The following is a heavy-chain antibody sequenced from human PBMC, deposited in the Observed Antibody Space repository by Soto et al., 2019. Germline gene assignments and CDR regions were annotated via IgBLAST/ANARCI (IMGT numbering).Heavy chain of an antibody. J-gene: IGHJ3*02. V-gene: IGHV5-51*01. CDR2: IYPGDSDT. CDR1: GYSFTNYW. D-gene: IGHD2-21*02. Sequence: HGESLKISCKGSGYSFTNYWIGWLRQMPGKGLEWMGVIYPGDSDTRYNPSFEGQAIISSDKSISTVYLQWSSLKASDTAMYYCAIGGDWYFFDIWAQGTMVTVSS. CDR3: AIGGDWYFFDI.